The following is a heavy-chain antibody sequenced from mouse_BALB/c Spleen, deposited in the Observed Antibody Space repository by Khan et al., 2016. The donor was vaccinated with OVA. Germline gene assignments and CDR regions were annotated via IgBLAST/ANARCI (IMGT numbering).Heavy chain of an antibody. CDR3: ARDRIDY. J-gene: IGHJ2*01. CDR1: GYTFTSYW. CDR2: INPTSGYT. Sequence: QVQRKEDGAELAKPGASVKMSCKASGYTFTSYWMHWIKQRPGQGLEWIGYINPTSGYTDYNQKFKDKATLTADKSSSTAYMQLSSLTSDDSAVXYCARDRIDYRGQGTALTVSS. V-gene: IGHV1-7*01.